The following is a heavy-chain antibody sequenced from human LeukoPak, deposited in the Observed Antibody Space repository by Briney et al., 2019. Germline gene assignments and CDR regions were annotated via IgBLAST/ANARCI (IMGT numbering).Heavy chain of an antibody. CDR3: ARGQYSPDY. D-gene: IGHD2-15*01. CDR1: GFTFSSYG. Sequence: PGRSLRLSCAAAGFTFSSYGMHWVRQAPGKGLEWVAVIWYDGSNKYYTDSVKGRFTISRDNSKNTLYLQMNSLRAEDTAVYYCARGQYSPDYWGQGTLVTVSS. CDR2: IWYDGSNK. V-gene: IGHV3-33*01. J-gene: IGHJ4*02.